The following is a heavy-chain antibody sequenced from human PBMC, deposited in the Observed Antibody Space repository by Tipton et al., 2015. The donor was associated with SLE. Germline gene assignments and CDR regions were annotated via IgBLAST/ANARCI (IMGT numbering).Heavy chain of an antibody. CDR1: GDSTSSYF. D-gene: IGHD6-13*01. Sequence: TLSLTCTVSGDSTSSYFWYWIRQPPGKGLECIGYIYNNGSTKYNPSLKSRVTISLDTSKNHFSLRLTSVTAADTAVYYCARGSTYYYYYMDVWGSGTTVTVSS. CDR2: IYNNGST. V-gene: IGHV4-59*01. J-gene: IGHJ6*03. CDR3: ARGSTYYYYYMDV.